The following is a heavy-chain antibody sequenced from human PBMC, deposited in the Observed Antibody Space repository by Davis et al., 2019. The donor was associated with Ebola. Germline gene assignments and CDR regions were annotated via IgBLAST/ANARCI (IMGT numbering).Heavy chain of an antibody. CDR1: GYTFTTYD. Sequence: ASVKVSCKTSGYTFTTYDINWVRQAPGQGLEWMGIINPSGGSTSYAQKFQGRVTMTRDTSTSTVYMELSSLRSEDTAVYYCASMVGVRTHFDYWGQGTLVTVSS. CDR3: ASMVGVRTHFDY. J-gene: IGHJ4*02. D-gene: IGHD1-26*01. V-gene: IGHV1-46*01. CDR2: INPSGGST.